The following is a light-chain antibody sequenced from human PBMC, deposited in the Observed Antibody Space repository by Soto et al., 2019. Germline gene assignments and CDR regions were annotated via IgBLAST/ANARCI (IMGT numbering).Light chain of an antibody. CDR3: HQSDYWPLP. V-gene: IGKV3D-15*01. CDR2: GAS. Sequence: EVVMKQSQAAVSMSPGESATLSGRASQSVSSNLAWYQQKPGQAPRLLFYGASTRATGIPARFSGSGSGTDVTLTISSLQSEDGAVDYGHQSDYWPLPVGGLPKVAIK. CDR1: QSVSSN. J-gene: IGKJ4*01.